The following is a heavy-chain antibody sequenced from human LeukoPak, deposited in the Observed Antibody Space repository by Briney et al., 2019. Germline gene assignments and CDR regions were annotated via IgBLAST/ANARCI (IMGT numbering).Heavy chain of an antibody. V-gene: IGHV3-9*01. Sequence: AGGSLRLSCAASGFTFDDYAMHWVRHAPGKGLEWVSGISWNSGSTGYADSVKGRFTISRDNAKNSLYLQMNSLRAEDTALYYCAKDLEGHFDYWGQGTLVTVSS. CDR2: ISWNSGST. J-gene: IGHJ4*02. CDR1: GFTFDDYA. CDR3: AKDLEGHFDY.